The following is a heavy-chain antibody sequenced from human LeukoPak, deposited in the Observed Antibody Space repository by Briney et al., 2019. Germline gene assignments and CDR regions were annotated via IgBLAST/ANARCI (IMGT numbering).Heavy chain of an antibody. CDR1: GGSFSGYY. Sequence: PSETLSLTCAVYGGSFSGYYWSWIRQPPGKGLEWIGEINHSGSTNYSPSLKSRVTISVDTSKNQFSLKLSSVTAADTAVYYSGGYCSSTSCYVESPWGQGTLVTVSS. D-gene: IGHD2-2*01. J-gene: IGHJ5*02. CDR2: INHSGST. CDR3: GGYCSSTSCYVESP. V-gene: IGHV4-34*01.